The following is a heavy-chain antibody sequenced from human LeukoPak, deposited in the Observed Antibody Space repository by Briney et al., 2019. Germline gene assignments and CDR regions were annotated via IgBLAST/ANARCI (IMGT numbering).Heavy chain of an antibody. CDR2: IYYSGST. CDR1: GGSIISSSYY. V-gene: IGHV4-39*01. J-gene: IGHJ4*02. Sequence: SETLCLTCTVSGGSIISSSYYWGWIRQPPGKGVEWIGSIYYSGSTYYNPSLKSRVTISVDTSKNQFFLKMSSMTAADTAVYYCARAADGFWSGYYIDYWGQGTLVTVSS. CDR3: ARAADGFWSGYYIDY. D-gene: IGHD3-3*01.